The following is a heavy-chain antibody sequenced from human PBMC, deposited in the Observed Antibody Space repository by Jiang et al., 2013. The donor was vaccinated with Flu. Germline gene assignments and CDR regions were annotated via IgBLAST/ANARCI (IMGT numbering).Heavy chain of an antibody. J-gene: IGHJ6*02. CDR1: GGSISSGGYY. CDR2: IYYSVSS. CDR3: ARRDTLFGVLTHGMDV. D-gene: IGHD3-3*01. Sequence: GPGLVKPSQTLSLTCSVSGGSISSGGYYWTWIRQFPGKGLEWIGYIYYSVSSYYNPSLKSRVTLSMDTSKNQFSLNLTSVTAADTAVYYCARRDTLFGVLTHGMDVWGQGTAVTVSS. V-gene: IGHV4-31*03.